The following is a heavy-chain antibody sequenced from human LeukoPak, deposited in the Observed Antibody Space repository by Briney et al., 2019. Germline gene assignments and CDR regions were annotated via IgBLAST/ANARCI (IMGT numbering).Heavy chain of an antibody. CDR2: IKQDGSDK. V-gene: IGHV3-7*01. Sequence: TGGSLGLSCAASGFTFSAYWMSWVRQAPGKGLEWVANIKQDGSDKFYADSMKGRFTISRDNAKNSVYLQMDSLRVEDTAVYYCTRDYRGKDVWGRGTTVTVSS. D-gene: IGHD3-16*02. J-gene: IGHJ6*02. CDR3: TRDYRGKDV. CDR1: GFTFSAYW.